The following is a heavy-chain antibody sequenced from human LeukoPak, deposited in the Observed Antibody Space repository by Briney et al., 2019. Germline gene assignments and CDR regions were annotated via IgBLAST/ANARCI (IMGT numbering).Heavy chain of an antibody. CDR2: ISYDGSNK. J-gene: IGHJ6*02. Sequence: QPGRSLRLSCAASGFTLSSYGVRWVRQAPGEGLEWVAVISYDGSNKYYADSVEGRFTISRDNSKNTLYLEMHRLRGGDRVVYYCAKGGSSWYNYYGMDVWVQGATVTVSS. V-gene: IGHV3-30*18. D-gene: IGHD6-13*01. CDR1: GFTLSSYG. CDR3: AKGGSSWYNYYGMDV.